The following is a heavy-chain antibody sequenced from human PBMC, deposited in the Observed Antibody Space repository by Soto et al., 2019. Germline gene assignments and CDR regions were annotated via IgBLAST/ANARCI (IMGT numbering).Heavy chain of an antibody. Sequence: QVQLVESGGGVVQPGRSLRLSCAASGFTFSSYAMHWVRQAPGKGLEWVAVISYDGSNKYYADSVKGRFTISRDNSKNALYLQLNGLRSEDTAVYYCARDKSPYSSGWHNRHFDYWGQGTPGHRLL. CDR3: ARDKSPYSSGWHNRHFDY. CDR1: GFTFSSYA. D-gene: IGHD6-19*01. CDR2: ISYDGSNK. J-gene: IGHJ4*02. V-gene: IGHV3-30-3*01.